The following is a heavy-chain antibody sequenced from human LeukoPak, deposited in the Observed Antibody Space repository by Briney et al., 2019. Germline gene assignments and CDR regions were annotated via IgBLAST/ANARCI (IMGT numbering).Heavy chain of an antibody. CDR3: ARGGPYGDYGL. Sequence: PSETLSLTCTVSGGSISSGDYYWSWIRQPPGKGLEWIGYIYYSGSTYYNPSLKSRVTISVDTSKNQFSLKLNSVTAADTAVYYCARGGPYGDYGLWGQGTLVTVSS. CDR1: GGSISSGDYY. V-gene: IGHV4-30-4*01. J-gene: IGHJ4*02. CDR2: IYYSGST. D-gene: IGHD4-17*01.